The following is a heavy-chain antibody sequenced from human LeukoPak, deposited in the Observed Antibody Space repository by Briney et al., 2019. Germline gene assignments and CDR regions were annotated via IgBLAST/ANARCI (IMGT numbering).Heavy chain of an antibody. V-gene: IGHV1-18*04. D-gene: IGHD5-12*01. CDR2: ISAYNGNP. J-gene: IGHJ4*02. Sequence: ASVKVSCKASGFTFTRYGISWVRHATRQGLDWMGWISAYNGNPNYATKLQGRATMTTDTSTSTAYMELRSLRSDDTAVYYCARDRGSDSGYASHDYWGQGTLVTVSS. CDR1: GFTFTRYG. CDR3: ARDRGSDSGYASHDY.